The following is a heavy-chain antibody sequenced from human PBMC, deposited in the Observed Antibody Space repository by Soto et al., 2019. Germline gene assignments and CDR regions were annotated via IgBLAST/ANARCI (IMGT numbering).Heavy chain of an antibody. Sequence: QITLKESGPTLVKPTQTLTLTCTSSGFSLTTHAVGVGWIRQPPGKALEWLALVYWDDDKGYNIFPRSRLAITKDTSKNQVVLTMTNMDPVDTATYYCAHAAFGEFVGSFGYWGQGTLVTVSS. CDR3: AHAAFGEFVGSFGY. D-gene: IGHD3-10*01. CDR2: VYWDDDK. CDR1: GFSLTTHAVG. V-gene: IGHV2-5*02. J-gene: IGHJ4*02.